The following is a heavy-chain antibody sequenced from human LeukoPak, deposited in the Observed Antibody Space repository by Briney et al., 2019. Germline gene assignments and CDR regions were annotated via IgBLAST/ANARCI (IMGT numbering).Heavy chain of an antibody. V-gene: IGHV3-11*04. CDR3: ARDHGGRYCSSTSCYSGAFDI. D-gene: IGHD2-2*01. Sequence: GGSLRLSCAASGFTFSDYYMSWIRQAPGKGLEWVSYISSSGSTIYYADSVKGRFTISRDNAKSSLYLQMNSLRAEDTAVYYCARDHGGRYCSSTSCYSGAFDIWGQGTMVTVSS. CDR1: GFTFSDYY. J-gene: IGHJ3*02. CDR2: ISSSGSTI.